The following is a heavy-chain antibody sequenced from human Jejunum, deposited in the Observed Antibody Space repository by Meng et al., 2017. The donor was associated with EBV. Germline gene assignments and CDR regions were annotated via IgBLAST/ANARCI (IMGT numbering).Heavy chain of an antibody. V-gene: IGHV1-2*06. CDR1: EYLFTGYY. Sequence: QVRLVQSGAGVKKPGASVRASCKASEYLFTGYYIRWVRQAPGQGLEWMGRIDPNTGDKNYAQKFQGRVTMTRATSIGTAFMELSRLTSDDTAVYYCARDRSSSFYGANIWGQGTLVTVFS. J-gene: IGHJ4*02. CDR2: IDPNTGDK. D-gene: IGHD2-2*01. CDR3: ARDRSSSFYGANI.